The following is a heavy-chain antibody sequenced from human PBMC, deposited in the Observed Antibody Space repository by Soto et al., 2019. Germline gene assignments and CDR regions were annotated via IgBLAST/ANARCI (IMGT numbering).Heavy chain of an antibody. Sequence: SETLSLTCTVSGGPLKSGGYYWSWIRQHPGRGLEWIGYIYYTGRTYYNPSLESRVTFSVDTSKNQFSLKLSSVTAADTAVYYCARGSPSGYCSGGSCYDYWGKGTLVTVSS. CDR3: ARGSPSGYCSGGSCYDY. V-gene: IGHV4-31*02. CDR1: GGPLKSGGYY. D-gene: IGHD2-15*01. J-gene: IGHJ4*02. CDR2: IYYTGRT.